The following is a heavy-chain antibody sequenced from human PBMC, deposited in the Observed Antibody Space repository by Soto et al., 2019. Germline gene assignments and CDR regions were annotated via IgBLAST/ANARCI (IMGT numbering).Heavy chain of an antibody. D-gene: IGHD2-2*02. J-gene: IGHJ4*02. Sequence: QVQLVQSGAEVKKPGSSVKVSCKASGGTFSSYTISWVRQAPGQGLEWMGRIIPILGIANYAQKFQGRVTIXGXKXXSTAYMEMSSLRSEDTAVYYCAMEYCSSTSCYRDYWGQGTLVTVSS. V-gene: IGHV1-69*02. CDR3: AMEYCSSTSCYRDY. CDR2: IIPILGIA. CDR1: GGTFSSYT.